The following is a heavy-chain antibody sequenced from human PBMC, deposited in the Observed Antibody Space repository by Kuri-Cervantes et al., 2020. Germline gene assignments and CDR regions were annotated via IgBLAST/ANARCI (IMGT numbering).Heavy chain of an antibody. D-gene: IGHD2-2*01. Sequence: GGSLRLSCAASGFTFSSYGMHWVRQAPGKGLEWVAVISYDGSNKYYADSVKGRFTISRDNSKNTLYLQMNSLRAEDTAVYYCAKDRGGYCSSTSCPLTDAFGIWGQGTMVTVSS. CDR3: AKDRGGYCSSTSCPLTDAFGI. CDR1: GFTFSSYG. CDR2: ISYDGSNK. J-gene: IGHJ3*02. V-gene: IGHV3-30*18.